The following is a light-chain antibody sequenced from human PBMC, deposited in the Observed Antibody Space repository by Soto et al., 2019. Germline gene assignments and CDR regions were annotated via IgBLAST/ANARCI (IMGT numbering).Light chain of an antibody. CDR1: SSNIGDNY. V-gene: IGLV1-51*02. J-gene: IGLJ1*01. CDR3: GTWDSSLNVHV. CDR2: ENN. Sequence: QSVLTQAPSLSAAPGQRVTVSCSGSSSNIGDNYVSWYQQLPGTAPKLLIYENNKRPSGIPDRFSGSKSGTSATLGITGLQTGDEADYYCGTWDSSLNVHVFGPGTKLTVL.